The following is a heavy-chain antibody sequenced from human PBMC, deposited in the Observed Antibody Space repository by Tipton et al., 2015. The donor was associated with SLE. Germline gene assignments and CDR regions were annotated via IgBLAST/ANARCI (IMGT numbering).Heavy chain of an antibody. D-gene: IGHD1-14*01. CDR3: TKDQWMEPQGVFDY. J-gene: IGHJ4*02. CDR1: GFTFDRYA. CDR2: ISWNSGRI. Sequence: SLRLSCAASGFTFDRYAMHWVRQAPGKDLEWVSSISWNSGRIVCADSVKGRFTISRDNAKKSLYLQMNSLRAEDTALYYCTKDQWMEPQGVFDYWGQGTLVTVSS. V-gene: IGHV3-9*01.